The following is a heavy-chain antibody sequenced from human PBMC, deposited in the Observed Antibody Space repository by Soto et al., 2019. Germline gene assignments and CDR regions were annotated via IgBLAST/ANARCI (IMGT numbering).Heavy chain of an antibody. CDR3: ARSSKGVAFDI. Sequence: PATLNLACTVSGHSISSWWWSWIRPPTGKGLEWIGYIYYSGSTNYNPSLKSRVTISVDTSKNQFSLKLSSVTAADTAVYYCARSSKGVAFDIWGQG. V-gene: IGHV4-59*01. CDR1: GHSISSWW. CDR2: IYYSGST. J-gene: IGHJ3*02.